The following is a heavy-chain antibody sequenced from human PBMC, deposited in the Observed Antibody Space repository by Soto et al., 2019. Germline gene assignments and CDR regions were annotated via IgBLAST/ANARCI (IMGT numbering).Heavy chain of an antibody. CDR1: GFTFSSYG. Sequence: QVQLVESGGGVVQPGRSLRLSCAASGFTFSSYGMHWVRQAPGKGLEWVAVIWYDGSNKYYADSVKGRFTISRDNSKNTLYLQMNSLRAEDTAVYYCARGQYSSGWYSPLVYWGQGTLVTVSS. D-gene: IGHD6-19*01. V-gene: IGHV3-33*01. CDR3: ARGQYSSGWYSPLVY. CDR2: IWYDGSNK. J-gene: IGHJ4*02.